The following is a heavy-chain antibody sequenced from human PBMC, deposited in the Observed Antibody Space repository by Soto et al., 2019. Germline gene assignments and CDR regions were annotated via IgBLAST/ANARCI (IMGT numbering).Heavy chain of an antibody. D-gene: IGHD6-13*01. Sequence: QVLLVQSGAEVKKPGSSVKVSCKASGGTFSSYGISWVRQTPGRGLEWMGGIIPLFGTTNYAQKFRGGVTVTADESTSTVYMELGSLSFEDTAVYYCARAHGSSWYNWFDPWGQGTLVTVSS. CDR3: ARAHGSSWYNWFDP. V-gene: IGHV1-69*01. J-gene: IGHJ5*02. CDR1: GGTFSSYG. CDR2: IIPLFGTT.